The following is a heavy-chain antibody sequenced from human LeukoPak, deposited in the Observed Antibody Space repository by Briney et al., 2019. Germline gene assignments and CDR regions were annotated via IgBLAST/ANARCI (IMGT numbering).Heavy chain of an antibody. CDR2: VYYFGNA. D-gene: IGHD3-10*01. J-gene: IGHJ5*02. Sequence: SETLSLTCSVSNGSITTTRYYWAWIRQSPGKRLEWTGSVYYFGNAYYRPSLLSRATISIDTSKKRISLNLTSVTARDTAIYYCATHKEGSYSESWGQGTLVTVSS. CDR1: NGSITTTRYY. CDR3: ATHKEGSYSES. V-gene: IGHV4-39*01.